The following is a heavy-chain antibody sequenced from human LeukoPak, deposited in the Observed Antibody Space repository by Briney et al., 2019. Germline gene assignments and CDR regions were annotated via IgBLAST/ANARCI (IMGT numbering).Heavy chain of an antibody. CDR3: AKPLYYGSGSYGY. CDR2: IRYDGSNK. J-gene: IGHJ4*02. V-gene: IGHV3-30*02. D-gene: IGHD3-10*01. Sequence: PGGSLRLSCAASGFTFSSYAMSWVRQAPGKGLEWVAFIRYDGSNKYYADSVKGRFTISRDNSKNTLYLQMNSLRAEDTAVYYCAKPLYYGSGSYGYWGQGTLVTVSS. CDR1: GFTFSSYA.